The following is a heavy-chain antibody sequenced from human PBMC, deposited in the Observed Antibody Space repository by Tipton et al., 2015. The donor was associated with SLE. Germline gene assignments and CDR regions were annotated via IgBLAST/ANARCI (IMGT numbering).Heavy chain of an antibody. Sequence: VQLVQSGAEVKKPGESLKISCKGSGYSFTNFWIGWVRQMPGKGLEWMGIIYPGDSDTRYSPSFQGQVTISADKSISTAFLLWSSLKASDTAMYYCARHYLGGRSSSRTEYYFAYWGQGTLVTVSS. V-gene: IGHV5-51*01. J-gene: IGHJ4*02. D-gene: IGHD2-2*01. CDR3: ARHYLGGRSSSRTEYYFAY. CDR1: GYSFTNFW. CDR2: IYPGDSDT.